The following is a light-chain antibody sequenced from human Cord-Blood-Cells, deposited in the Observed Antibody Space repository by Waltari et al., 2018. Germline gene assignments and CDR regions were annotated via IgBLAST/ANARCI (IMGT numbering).Light chain of an antibody. Sequence: QSALTQPASLSGSPGQSITISCPGTSSDVGGYNYVSWYQQHPGKAPNPMIYDVSKRPSGVSNRFSGSKSGNTASLSISGLQAEDEADYYCSSYTSSSTWVFGGGTKLTVL. CDR2: DVS. CDR3: SSYTSSSTWV. V-gene: IGLV2-14*01. J-gene: IGLJ3*02. CDR1: SSDVGGYNY.